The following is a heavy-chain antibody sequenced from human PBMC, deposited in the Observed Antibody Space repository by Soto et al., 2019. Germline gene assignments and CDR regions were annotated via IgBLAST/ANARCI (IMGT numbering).Heavy chain of an antibody. CDR2: ISGSGGST. J-gene: IGHJ4*02. CDR3: AKQGGGQLGHNYFGY. Sequence: EVQLLESGGGLVQPGGSLRLSCAASGFTFSSYAMSWVRQAPGKGLEWVSAISGSGGSTYYADSVKGRFTISRDNSKNQPELQKNSLGGGETAVYYCAKQGGGQLGHNYFGYWGQGTLVTVSS. D-gene: IGHD6-6*01. CDR1: GFTFSSYA. V-gene: IGHV3-23*01.